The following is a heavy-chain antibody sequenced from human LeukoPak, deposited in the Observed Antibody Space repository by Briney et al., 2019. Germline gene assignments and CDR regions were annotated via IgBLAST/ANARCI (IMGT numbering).Heavy chain of an antibody. CDR2: ISGSGGST. V-gene: IGHV3-23*01. CDR3: AKDRVKAGPGIAVAGTGFGLGY. J-gene: IGHJ4*02. Sequence: GGSLRLSCAASGFTFSSYAMSWVRQAPGNGLEWVSAISGSGGSTYYADSVKGRFTISRDNSKNPLYLQMNSLRAEDTAVNYCAKDRVKAGPGIAVAGTGFGLGYWGQGTLVTVSS. D-gene: IGHD6-19*01. CDR1: GFTFSSYA.